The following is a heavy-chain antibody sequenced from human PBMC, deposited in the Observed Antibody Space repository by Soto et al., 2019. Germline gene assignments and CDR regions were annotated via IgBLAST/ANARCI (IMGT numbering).Heavy chain of an antibody. V-gene: IGHV3-23*01. CDR3: AKEDTSSGSLDY. J-gene: IGHJ4*02. CDR1: GFPFGENS. Sequence: PGGSLRLSCAASGFPFGENSMSWVRQAPGKGLEWVSGISDGGATTYYADSVRGRFTISRDNSKNTLYLQMKSLRAEDSASYYCAKEDTSSGSLDYWGQGALVNVSS. D-gene: IGHD6-19*01. CDR2: ISDGGATT.